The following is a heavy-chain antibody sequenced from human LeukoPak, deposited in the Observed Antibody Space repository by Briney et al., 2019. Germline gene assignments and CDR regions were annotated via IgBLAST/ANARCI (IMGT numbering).Heavy chain of an antibody. D-gene: IGHD6-13*01. CDR3: ARNYLSGYSSSWYVYMDV. Sequence: ASVNVSCKASGYSFTDYYMHWVRQAPGQGLEWMGWINPNSGGTNYAQEFQGRVTMTRDTSISTAYMELSRLRSDDTAVYYCARNYLSGYSSSWYVYMDVWGQGTTVTVSS. CDR1: GYSFTDYY. J-gene: IGHJ6*02. V-gene: IGHV1-2*02. CDR2: INPNSGGT.